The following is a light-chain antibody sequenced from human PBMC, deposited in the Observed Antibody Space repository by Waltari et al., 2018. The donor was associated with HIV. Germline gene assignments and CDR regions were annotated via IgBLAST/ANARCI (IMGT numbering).Light chain of an antibody. J-gene: IGLJ2*01. CDR1: SLGGSY. CDR3: QSRDSSGKHVL. CDR2: GEY. Sequence: LTQDPTVSVALGQTVRITCQGDSLGGSYASWYQQKPGQAPVLVIYGEYNRPSGNTASLTISGALAEDEADYYCQSRDSSGKHVLFGGGTRLTVL. V-gene: IGLV3-19*01.